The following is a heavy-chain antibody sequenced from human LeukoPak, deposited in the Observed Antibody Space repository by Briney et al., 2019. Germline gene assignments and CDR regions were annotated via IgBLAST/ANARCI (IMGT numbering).Heavy chain of an antibody. CDR2: IRYDGSNK. D-gene: IGHD3-3*01. J-gene: IGHJ4*02. Sequence: GGSLRLSCAASGFTFSSYGMHWVRQAPGKGLEWVAFIRYDGSNKYYADSVKGRFTISRDNSKNTLYLQMNSLRAEDTAVYYCAKDRRFLEWSDVDYWGQGTLVTVSS. CDR1: GFTFSSYG. V-gene: IGHV3-30*02. CDR3: AKDRRFLEWSDVDY.